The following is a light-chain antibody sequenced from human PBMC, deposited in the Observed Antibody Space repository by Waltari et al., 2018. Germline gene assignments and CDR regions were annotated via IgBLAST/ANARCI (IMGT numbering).Light chain of an antibody. CDR1: SLRTSY. Sequence: SSGLTQDPAVSVALGQTIRITCRGDSLRTSYASWYQVKTGQAPVLVMFGKEKRPSGVPDRISGESSETTSSLIITGAQAEDEAVYYCSSRNGRASQVVFAGGTKVTVL. CDR3: SSRNGRASQVV. CDR2: GKE. V-gene: IGLV3-19*01. J-gene: IGLJ2*01.